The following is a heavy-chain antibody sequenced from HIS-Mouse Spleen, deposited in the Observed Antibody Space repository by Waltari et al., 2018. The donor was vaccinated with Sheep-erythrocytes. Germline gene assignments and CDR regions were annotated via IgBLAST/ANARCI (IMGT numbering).Heavy chain of an antibody. CDR2: ISSSSIYI. V-gene: IGHV3-21*01. CDR1: GFTFSSYS. Sequence: EVQLVESGGGLVKPGGSLRLSCAASGFTFSSYSMNWVRQAPGKGLEWVSSISSSSIYIYYADSVKGRFTISRDNAKNSLYLQMNILRAEDTAVYYCARVASGATFDYWGQGTLVTVSS. D-gene: IGHD1-26*01. CDR3: ARVASGATFDY. J-gene: IGHJ4*02.